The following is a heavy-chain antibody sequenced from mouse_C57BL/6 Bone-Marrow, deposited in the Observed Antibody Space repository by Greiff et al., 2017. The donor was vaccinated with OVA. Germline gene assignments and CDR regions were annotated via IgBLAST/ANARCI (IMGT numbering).Heavy chain of an antibody. D-gene: IGHD5-1-1*01. V-gene: IGHV5-6*01. Sequence: EVQLVESGGDLVKPGGSLKLSCAASGFTFSSYGMSWVRQTPDKRLEWVATISSGGSYTYYPDSVKGRVTISRDNAKNTLYLQMSSLKSEDTAMYYCERQYLWGQGTSVTVSS. CDR2: ISSGGSYT. J-gene: IGHJ4*01. CDR1: GFTFSSYG. CDR3: ERQYL.